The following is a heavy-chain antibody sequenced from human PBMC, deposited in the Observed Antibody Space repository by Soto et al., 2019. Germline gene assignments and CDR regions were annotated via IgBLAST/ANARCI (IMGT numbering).Heavy chain of an antibody. CDR2: IYYSGST. V-gene: IGHV4-61*05. D-gene: IGHD3-10*01. CDR1: GGSISVSGDSISSYF. J-gene: IGHJ5*01. Sequence: PSETLSLTCTVSGGSISVSGDSISSYFWSWIRQPPREGLEWIGYIYYSGSTNYKPSLKSRVTISVDKSKYQFSLKLSSVTAADTAVYYCARQFYGSGSYYNWFDSWGQGILVTVSS. CDR3: ARQFYGSGSYYNWFDS.